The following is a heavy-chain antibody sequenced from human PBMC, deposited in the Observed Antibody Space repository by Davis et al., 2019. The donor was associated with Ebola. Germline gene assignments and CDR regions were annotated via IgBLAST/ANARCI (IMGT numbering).Heavy chain of an antibody. CDR1: GFTFSTYA. Sequence: GESLKISCAGSGFTFSTYAMTWVRQAPGKGLEWVSRISGSGGDPHYADSVKGRFTISRDNAKSSLYLQMNSLRAEDTAVFYCVRGGSATAYWGQGTPVTVSS. J-gene: IGHJ1*01. CDR3: VRGGSATAY. D-gene: IGHD2-15*01. CDR2: ISGSGGDP. V-gene: IGHV3-23*01.